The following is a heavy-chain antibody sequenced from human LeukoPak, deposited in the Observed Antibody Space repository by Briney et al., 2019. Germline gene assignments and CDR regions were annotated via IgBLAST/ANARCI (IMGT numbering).Heavy chain of an antibody. D-gene: IGHD3-3*01. V-gene: IGHV1-2*02. J-gene: IGHJ6*02. Sequence: GSSVKVSCKPSGYTFTGYYMHWVRPAPGQGLEWMGWVNPNSGGTNYAQKFQGRVTITRDTSISTAYMERSRLRSDDTAVYYCARGGYYDFWGGYYTPPLYYYSGMDVWGQGTTVTVSS. CDR1: GYTFTGYY. CDR2: VNPNSGGT. CDR3: ARGGYYDFWGGYYTPPLYYYSGMDV.